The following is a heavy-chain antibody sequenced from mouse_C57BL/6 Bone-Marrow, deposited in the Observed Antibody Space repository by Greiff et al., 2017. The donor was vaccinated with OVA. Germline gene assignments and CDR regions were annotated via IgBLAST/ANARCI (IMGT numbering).Heavy chain of an antibody. CDR2: IHPNSGST. V-gene: IGHV1-64*01. CDR1: GYTFTSYW. J-gene: IGHJ3*01. CDR3: ASYDYDVRDWFAY. D-gene: IGHD2-4*01. Sequence: QVQLQQPGAELVKPGASVKLSCKASGYTFTSYWMHWVKQRPGQGLEWIGMIHPNSGSTNYNEKFKSKANLTVDKSSSTAYMQLSSLTSEDSAVYYCASYDYDVRDWFAYWGQGTLVTVSA.